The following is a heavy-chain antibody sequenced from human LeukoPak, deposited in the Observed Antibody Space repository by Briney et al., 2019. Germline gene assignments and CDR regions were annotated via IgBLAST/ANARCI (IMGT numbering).Heavy chain of an antibody. Sequence: SVKVSCKASGGTFSSYAISWVRQAPGQGLEWMGGIIPIFGTANYAQKFQGRVTITTDEFTSTAYIELSTLRSEDTAVYYCARAYYYDSSGYFDYWGQGTLVTVSS. CDR2: IIPIFGTA. CDR3: ARAYYYDSSGYFDY. CDR1: GGTFSSYA. D-gene: IGHD3-22*01. J-gene: IGHJ4*02. V-gene: IGHV1-69*05.